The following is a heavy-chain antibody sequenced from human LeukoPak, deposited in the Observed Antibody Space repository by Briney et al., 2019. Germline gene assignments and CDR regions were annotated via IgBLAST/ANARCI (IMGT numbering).Heavy chain of an antibody. CDR3: ARWTTGTTFSPAFDY. V-gene: IGHV4-59*01. CDR1: GGSISSYY. J-gene: IGHJ4*02. D-gene: IGHD1-1*01. CDR2: IYYSGST. Sequence: SETLSLTCTVSGGSISSYYWSWIRQPPGKGLEWIGYIYYSGSTNYNPSLKSRVTLSVDTSKNQFSLKLSSVTAADTAVYYCARWTTGTTFSPAFDYWGQGTLVTVSS.